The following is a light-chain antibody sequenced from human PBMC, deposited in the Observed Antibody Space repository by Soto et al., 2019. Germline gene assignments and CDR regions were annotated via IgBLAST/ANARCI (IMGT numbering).Light chain of an antibody. CDR3: QQYNSYGWT. J-gene: IGKJ1*01. V-gene: IGKV1-5*03. CDR1: QSISSW. Sequence: DIQMTQYTSTLSASVGDRVTITCRASQSISSWLAWYQQKPGKAPKLLIYKASSLESGVPSRFSGSGSGTEFTLTISCLQPDDFAPYYCQQYNSYGWTFGQGTKVDIK. CDR2: KAS.